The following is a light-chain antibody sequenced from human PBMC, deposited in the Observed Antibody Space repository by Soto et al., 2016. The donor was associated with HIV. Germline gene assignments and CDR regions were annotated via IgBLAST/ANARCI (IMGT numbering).Light chain of an antibody. J-gene: IGKJ5*01. CDR3: QRYDNLPIT. CDR2: DSS. CDR1: QDISHY. Sequence: DIQMTQSPSSLSASVGDRVTITCQASQDISHYLNWYQQKPGKAPKLLIYDSSNLETGVPSRFSGSGSGTDFTFTINSLQPEDIATYYCQRYDNLPITFGQGTRLVI. V-gene: IGKV1-33*01.